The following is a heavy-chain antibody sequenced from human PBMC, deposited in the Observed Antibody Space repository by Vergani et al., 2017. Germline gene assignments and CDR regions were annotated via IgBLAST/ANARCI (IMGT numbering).Heavy chain of an antibody. Sequence: QVQLVESGGGVVQPGRSLRLSCAASGFTFSSYAMHWVRQAPGKGLEWVAVISYDGSNKYYADSVKGRFTISRDNSKNTLYLQMNSLRAEDTAVYYCARTPTPAATNWFDPWGQGTLVTVSS. D-gene: IGHD2-2*01. V-gene: IGHV3-30*01. J-gene: IGHJ5*02. CDR2: ISYDGSNK. CDR3: ARTPTPAATNWFDP. CDR1: GFTFSSYA.